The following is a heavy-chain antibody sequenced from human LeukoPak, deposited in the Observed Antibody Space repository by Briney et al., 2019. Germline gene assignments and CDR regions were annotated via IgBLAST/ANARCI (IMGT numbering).Heavy chain of an antibody. Sequence: ASVKISCKASVGTFISYAISWVRQAPGQGLEWMGGNIPIFGTANYAQKFQGRVTITADESTSTAYMELSSPRSEDTAVYYCARDWTGIPARPGFDPWGQGPLVTVSS. CDR2: NIPIFGTA. CDR1: VGTFISYA. V-gene: IGHV1-69*13. D-gene: IGHD6-6*01. J-gene: IGHJ5*02. CDR3: ARDWTGIPARPGFDP.